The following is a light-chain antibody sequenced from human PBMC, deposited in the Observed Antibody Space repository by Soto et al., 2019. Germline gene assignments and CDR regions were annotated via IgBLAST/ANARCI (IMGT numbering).Light chain of an antibody. CDR3: EEYDNLRFT. V-gene: IGKV1-33*01. Sequence: DIQMTQSPSSLSASVGDRVTITCQESQDMSNYLNWYQQKPGKAPKLLIYDASNLETGVPSRFSGGGYVADFTFSISSLQPEDIATYYCEEYDNLRFTFGPGTKVDIK. J-gene: IGKJ3*01. CDR1: QDMSNY. CDR2: DAS.